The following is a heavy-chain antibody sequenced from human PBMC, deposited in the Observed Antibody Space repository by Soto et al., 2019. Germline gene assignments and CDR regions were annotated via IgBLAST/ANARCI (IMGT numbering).Heavy chain of an antibody. CDR3: ARAMVLEVDRYYYYGMDV. D-gene: IGHD1-1*01. V-gene: IGHV4-59*01. J-gene: IGHJ6*02. Sequence: QVQLQESGPGLVKPSETLSLTCTVSGGSISSYYWSWIRQPPGKGLEWIGYIYYSGSTNYNPSLKGRVHISVDTSKNQFSLKLSSVTAADTAVYYCARAMVLEVDRYYYYGMDVWGQGTTVTVSS. CDR1: GGSISSYY. CDR2: IYYSGST.